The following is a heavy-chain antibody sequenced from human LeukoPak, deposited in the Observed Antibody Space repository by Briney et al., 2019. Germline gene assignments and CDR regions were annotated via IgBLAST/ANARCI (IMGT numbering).Heavy chain of an antibody. J-gene: IGHJ4*02. D-gene: IGHD3-22*01. CDR3: AGTYYYDSSAPPHFDY. CDR2: ISYDGSNK. CDR1: GFTFSSYA. V-gene: IGHV3-30-3*01. Sequence: GGSLRLSCAASGFTFSSYAMHWVRQAPGKGLEWVAVISYDGSNKYYADSVKGRFTISRDNSKNTLYLQMNSLRAEDTAVYYCAGTYYYDSSAPPHFDYWGQGTLVTVSS.